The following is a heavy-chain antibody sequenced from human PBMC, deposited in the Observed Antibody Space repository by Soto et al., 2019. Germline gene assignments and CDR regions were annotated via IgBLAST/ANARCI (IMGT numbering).Heavy chain of an antibody. Sequence: SVKVSCKASGGTFSSYAISWVRQAPGQGLEWMGGIIPIFGTANYAQKFQGRVTITAHESTSTAYMELSSLRSEDTAVYYCARVRGTITGTTRWFDPWGQGTLVTVSS. J-gene: IGHJ5*02. D-gene: IGHD1-7*01. CDR1: GGTFSSYA. CDR3: ARVRGTITGTTRWFDP. V-gene: IGHV1-69*13. CDR2: IIPIFGTA.